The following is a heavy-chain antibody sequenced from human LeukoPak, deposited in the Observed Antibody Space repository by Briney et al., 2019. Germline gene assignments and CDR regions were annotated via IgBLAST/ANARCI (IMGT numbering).Heavy chain of an antibody. Sequence: SETLSLTCTVSGGSISSYYWSWIRQPPGKGLEWIGYIYYSGSTNYNPSLKSRVTISVDTSKNQFSPKLSSVTAADTAVYYCARAGYSSGWYDHYYYYYYMDVWGKGTTVTVSS. D-gene: IGHD6-19*01. CDR1: GGSISSYY. V-gene: IGHV4-59*01. CDR3: ARAGYSSGWYDHYYYYYYMDV. CDR2: IYYSGST. J-gene: IGHJ6*03.